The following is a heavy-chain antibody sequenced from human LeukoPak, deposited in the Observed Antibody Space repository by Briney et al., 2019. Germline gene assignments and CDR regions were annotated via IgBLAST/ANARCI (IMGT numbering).Heavy chain of an antibody. D-gene: IGHD3-3*01. J-gene: IGHJ4*02. CDR1: GLNFSVYY. V-gene: IGHV3-11*01. Sequence: GGSLRLSCAASGLNFSVYYMTWIRQAPGNGLEAPGNGLEWLSHIRKTGTTIYYADSVKGRFTISRDNAKNSLYLHMNSLRADDTAVYYCVAGVALDYWGQGALVTVSS. CDR3: VAGVALDY. CDR2: IRKTGTTI.